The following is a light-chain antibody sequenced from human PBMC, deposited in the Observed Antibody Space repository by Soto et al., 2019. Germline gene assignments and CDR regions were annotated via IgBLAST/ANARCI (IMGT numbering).Light chain of an antibody. CDR3: ATWDASLSAWV. Sequence: QSVLPQPPSASGTPGQRVTISCSGSSSNIGRNFVYWYQQLPGTAPKLLTYKNNQRPSGVPDRFSGSKSGPSASLAISGLRSEDEADYYCATWDASLSAWVFGGGTKLTVL. J-gene: IGLJ3*02. V-gene: IGLV1-47*01. CDR2: KNN. CDR1: SSNIGRNF.